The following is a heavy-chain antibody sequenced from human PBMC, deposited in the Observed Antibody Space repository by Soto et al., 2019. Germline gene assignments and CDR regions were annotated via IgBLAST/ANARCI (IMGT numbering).Heavy chain of an antibody. D-gene: IGHD4-17*01. J-gene: IGHJ4*02. V-gene: IGHV1-3*01. Sequence: ASVKVSCKASRYSFTTYALHWVRQAPGQRLEWMGWINAGNGDTKYSEKFQGRVTITRDTSANTAYMELSSLRSEDTSVYYCARHPGTRAALRAYHFDYWGQGTLATVSA. CDR1: RYSFTTYA. CDR3: ARHPGTRAALRAYHFDY. CDR2: INAGNGDT.